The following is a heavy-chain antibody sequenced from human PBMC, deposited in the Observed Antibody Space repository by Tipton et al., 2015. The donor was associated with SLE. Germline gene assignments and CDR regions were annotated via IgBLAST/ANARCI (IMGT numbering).Heavy chain of an antibody. V-gene: IGHV4-39*07. J-gene: IGHJ6*03. Sequence: TLSLTCTVSGGSISSSAYYWGWIRQPPGKGLEWIGNIHYSGNTYCNPSLKSRVTISLDTSKNRFSLKLSSVTAADTAVYYCAREPVYYYYYMDVWGKGTTVTVSS. CDR2: IHYSGNT. CDR3: AREPVYYYYYMDV. CDR1: GGSISSSAYY.